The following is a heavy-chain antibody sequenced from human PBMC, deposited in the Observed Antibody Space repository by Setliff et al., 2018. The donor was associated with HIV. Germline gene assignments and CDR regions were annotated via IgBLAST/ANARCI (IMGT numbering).Heavy chain of an antibody. CDR2: MNPNSGDT. CDR1: GYRFTDYC. Sequence: ASVKVSCKASGYRFTDYCMVWVRQAPGQGLEWMGWMNPNSGDTNYAQNIQDRVTMTWDTSISTAYMELSRLRSDDTALYYCARDPIRGYISEGYFDVWGRGTPVTVSS. J-gene: IGHJ2*01. CDR3: ARDPIRGYISEGYFDV. V-gene: IGHV1-2*02. D-gene: IGHD5-18*01.